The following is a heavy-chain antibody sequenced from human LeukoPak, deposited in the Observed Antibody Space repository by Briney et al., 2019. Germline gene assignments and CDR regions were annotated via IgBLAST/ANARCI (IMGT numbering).Heavy chain of an antibody. Sequence: ASVKVSCKASGYTFTTYDITWVRQATGQGLEWMGWMNPNRGKTGYAQRFQGRVTMTWNASISTASMELSSLRSDDTAVYYCVRADGEDFNDPFDIWGQGTMVTVSS. CDR3: VRADGEDFNDPFDI. CDR1: GYTFTTYD. J-gene: IGHJ3*02. CDR2: MNPNRGKT. V-gene: IGHV1-8*02. D-gene: IGHD4-17*01.